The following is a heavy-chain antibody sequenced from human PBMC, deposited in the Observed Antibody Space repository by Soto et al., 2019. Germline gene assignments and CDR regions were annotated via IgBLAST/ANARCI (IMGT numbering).Heavy chain of an antibody. D-gene: IGHD3-3*01. CDR1: GGSISSGGPY. CDR3: ARDFWSGYGYFDC. V-gene: IGHV4-31*03. Sequence: QVQLQESGPGLVKPSQTLSLTCTVSGGSISSGGPYWSWVRQLPGKGLEWIGYIYYTGSTYYNPSLQSRVSISVDTSKNQFSLKLSSVTAADTAVYYCARDFWSGYGYFDCWGLGTLVTVSS. J-gene: IGHJ4*02. CDR2: IYYTGST.